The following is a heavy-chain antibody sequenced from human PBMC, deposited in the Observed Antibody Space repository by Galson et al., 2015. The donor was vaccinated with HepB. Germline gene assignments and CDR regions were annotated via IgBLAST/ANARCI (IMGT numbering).Heavy chain of an antibody. CDR3: AGLRASASRTFDY. D-gene: IGHD4/OR15-4a*01. CDR1: GFTLSNYW. V-gene: IGHV3-74*01. CDR2: ISNDGGAT. J-gene: IGHJ4*02. Sequence: SLRLSCAVSGFTLSNYWMHWARQAPGKGLVWVSRISNDGGATSYADSVKGRFTISRDTAKNTVYLQMNSLRAEDTAVYYCAGLRASASRTFDYWGQGTLVTVSS.